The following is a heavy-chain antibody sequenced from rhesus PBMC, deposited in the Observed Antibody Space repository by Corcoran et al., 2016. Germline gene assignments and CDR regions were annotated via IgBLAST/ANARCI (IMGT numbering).Heavy chain of an antibody. V-gene: IGHV4-173*01. D-gene: IGHD1-20*01. Sequence: QLQLQESGPGLVKPSETLSLTCAVSGGSISSNYWSWISQPPGKGLEWIWRISGRGGSTVYSPPLKNRVTCSTDTSKNQFSLKLSSVTAADTAVYYCARGIAGTTSLYIDLWGPGTPITISS. CDR3: ARGIAGTTSLYIDL. J-gene: IGHJ2*01. CDR1: GGSISSNY. CDR2: ISGRGGST.